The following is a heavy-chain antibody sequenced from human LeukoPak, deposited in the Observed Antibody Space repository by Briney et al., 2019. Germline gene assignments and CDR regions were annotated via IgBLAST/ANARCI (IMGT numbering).Heavy chain of an antibody. CDR3: AKERGNPIVWVDY. J-gene: IGHJ4*02. Sequence: GGSLRLSCAASGFNFSSYTMHWVRQAPGKGLEWVAVISYDGSNKYYADSVRGRFTISRDDSKSTLYLQMNSLRVEDTAVYYCAKERGNPIVWVDYWGQGTLVTVAS. V-gene: IGHV3-30*04. CDR1: GFNFSSYT. CDR2: ISYDGSNK. D-gene: IGHD2-15*01.